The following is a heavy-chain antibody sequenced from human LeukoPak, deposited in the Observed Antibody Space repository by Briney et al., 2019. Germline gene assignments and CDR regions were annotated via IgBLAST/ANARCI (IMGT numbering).Heavy chain of an antibody. J-gene: IGHJ4*02. CDR3: ARDQRDWSYAGYFDY. CDR1: GYTFTSYG. V-gene: IGHV1-18*01. D-gene: IGHD1-7*01. Sequence: GASVKVSCKASGYTFTSYGISWVRQAPGQGLEWMGWISTYNSNTNYAQSLQGRVTMTTDTSTSTAYLELRSLTSDDTAIYYCARDQRDWSYAGYFDYWGQGTLVTVSS. CDR2: ISTYNSNT.